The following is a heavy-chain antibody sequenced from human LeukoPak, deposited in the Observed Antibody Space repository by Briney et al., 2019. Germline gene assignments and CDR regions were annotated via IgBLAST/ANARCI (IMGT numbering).Heavy chain of an antibody. Sequence: PGGSLRLSCAASGFTLSSYWMSWVRQAPGKGLEWVANIKQDGSEKYYVDSVKGRFTISRDNAKNSLYLQMNSLRAEDTAVYYCARGSSWQGFDYWGQGTLVTVSS. V-gene: IGHV3-7*01. CDR3: ARGSSWQGFDY. D-gene: IGHD6-13*01. CDR1: GFTLSSYW. J-gene: IGHJ4*02. CDR2: IKQDGSEK.